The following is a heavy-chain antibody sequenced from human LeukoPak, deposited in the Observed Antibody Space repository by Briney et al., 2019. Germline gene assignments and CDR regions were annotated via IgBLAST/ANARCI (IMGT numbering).Heavy chain of an antibody. CDR3: AKCRAAAGPLVAFDI. Sequence: GESLKISCKGSGYSFTSYWIGWVRQMPGKGLEWMGIIYPGDSDTRYSSSFQGQVTISADKSISTAYLQWSSLKASDTAMYYCAKCRAAAGPLVAFDIWGQGTMVTVSS. D-gene: IGHD6-13*01. V-gene: IGHV5-51*01. CDR2: IYPGDSDT. CDR1: GYSFTSYW. J-gene: IGHJ3*02.